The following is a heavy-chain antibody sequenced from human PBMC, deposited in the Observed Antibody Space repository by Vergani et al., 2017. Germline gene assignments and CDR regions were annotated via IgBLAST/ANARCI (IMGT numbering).Heavy chain of an antibody. Sequence: QVQVVQSGAAVKKSGASVKVSCKPSGYTFSNYYMHWVRQAPGQGLEWMGIINPSGGHPNYAQKFQGRVTMTRDTSTSTVYMELSSLRSEDTAIYYCARGDYGILTGYRYWGQGTLVTVSA. CDR1: GYTFSNYY. J-gene: IGHJ4*02. V-gene: IGHV1-46*03. D-gene: IGHD3-9*01. CDR2: INPSGGHP. CDR3: ARGDYGILTGYRY.